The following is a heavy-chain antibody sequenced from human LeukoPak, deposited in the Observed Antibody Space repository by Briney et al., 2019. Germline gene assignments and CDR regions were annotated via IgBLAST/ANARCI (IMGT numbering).Heavy chain of an antibody. CDR3: ARGYYYYYYMDV. CDR1: GGSISSHY. J-gene: IGHJ6*03. V-gene: IGHV4-59*11. CDR2: IYYSGST. Sequence: SETLSLTCTVSGGSISSHYWSWIRQPPGKGLEWIEYIYYSGSTNYNPSLKSRVTISVDTSKNQFSLKLSSVTAADTAVYYCARGYYYYYYMDVWGKGTTVTVSS.